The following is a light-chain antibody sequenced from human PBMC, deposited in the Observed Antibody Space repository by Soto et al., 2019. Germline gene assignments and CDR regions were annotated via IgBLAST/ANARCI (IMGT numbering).Light chain of an antibody. CDR1: RSDVGGYNY. CDR3: SSYAGSNNLV. CDR2: EVS. V-gene: IGLV2-8*01. Sequence: QSALTQPPSASGSPGQSVTISCTGTRSDVGGYNYVSWYQQHPGKAPKLMIYEVSKRPSGVPDRFSGSKFGNTASLTVSGLQAEDEADYYCSSYAGSNNLVFGGGTKLTVL. J-gene: IGLJ3*02.